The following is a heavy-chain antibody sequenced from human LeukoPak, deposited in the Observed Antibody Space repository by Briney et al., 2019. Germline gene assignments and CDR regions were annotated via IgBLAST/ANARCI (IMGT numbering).Heavy chain of an antibody. V-gene: IGHV3-30*18. CDR2: ISYDGSNK. D-gene: IGHD3-22*01. Sequence: PGRSLRLSCAASGFTFSSYGMHWVRPAPGKGLEWVAVISYDGSNKYYADSVKGRFTISRDNSKNTLYLQMNSLIAEDTAVYYCAKEGYYYDSSGYNYYYGMDVWGQGTTVTVSS. J-gene: IGHJ6*02. CDR3: AKEGYYYDSSGYNYYYGMDV. CDR1: GFTFSSYG.